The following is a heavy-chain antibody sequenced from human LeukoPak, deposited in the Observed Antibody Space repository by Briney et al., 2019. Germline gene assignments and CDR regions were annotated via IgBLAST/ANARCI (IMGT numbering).Heavy chain of an antibody. J-gene: IGHJ4*02. Sequence: SETLSLTCAVYGGSFSGYYWSWIRQPPGKGLEWIGEINHSGSTNYNPSLKSRVTISVDTSKNQFSLKLSSVTAADTAVYYCAAVVVVAARGLFDYWGQGTLVTVSS. CDR2: INHSGST. CDR3: AAVVVVAARGLFDY. CDR1: GGSFSGYY. D-gene: IGHD2-15*01. V-gene: IGHV4-34*01.